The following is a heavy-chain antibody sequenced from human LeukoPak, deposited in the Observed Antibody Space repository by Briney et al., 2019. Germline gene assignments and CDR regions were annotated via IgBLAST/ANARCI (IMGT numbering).Heavy chain of an antibody. V-gene: IGHV4-59*01. J-gene: IGHJ4*02. CDR3: ARGYIY. CDR1: GVSISNYY. CDR2: IYDSVRT. Sequence: SETLSLTCTVSGVSISNYYWSWIRQPPGKGLEWIGYIYDSVRTNYNPSLRSRVTISADTSKNQFYLKLTSVTAADTAVYYCARGYIYWGQGTLVTVSS. D-gene: IGHD1-1*01.